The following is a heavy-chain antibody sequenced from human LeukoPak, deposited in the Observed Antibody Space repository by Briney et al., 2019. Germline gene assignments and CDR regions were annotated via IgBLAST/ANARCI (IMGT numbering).Heavy chain of an antibody. V-gene: IGHV5-51*01. CDR3: ARQGSYYDILTGYYTGNWFDP. CDR2: IYPGDSDT. J-gene: IGHJ5*02. CDR1: GYSFTSYW. Sequence: GESLKISCKGSGYSFTSYWIGWVRPLPGKGLEWMGIIYPGDSDTRYSPSFQGQVTISADKSISTAYLQWSSLKASDTAMYYCARQGSYYDILTGYYTGNWFDPWGQGTLVTVSS. D-gene: IGHD3-9*01.